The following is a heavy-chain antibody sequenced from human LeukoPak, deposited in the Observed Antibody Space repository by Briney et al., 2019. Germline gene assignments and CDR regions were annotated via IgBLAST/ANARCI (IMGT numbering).Heavy chain of an antibody. D-gene: IGHD3-10*01. V-gene: IGHV4-4*07. CDR2: IYTTEST. J-gene: IGHJ4*02. CDR1: GGSISSYY. Sequence: SETLSLTCTVSGGSISSYYWSWIRQPAGKGLEWIGLIYTTESTNCNPALNSRITMSLDTSKNQFSLKLSSVTAADAAIYYCASDEVMGPMAPPPLVYWGQGTMVTVSS. CDR3: ASDEVMGPMAPPPLVY.